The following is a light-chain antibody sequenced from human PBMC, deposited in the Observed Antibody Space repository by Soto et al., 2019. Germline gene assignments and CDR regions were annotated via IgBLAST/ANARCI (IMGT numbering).Light chain of an antibody. V-gene: IGKV1-39*01. J-gene: IGKJ1*01. Sequence: DIQMTQSPTSLPASVGDRVTITCRASQSISSYLNWYQQKPGKAPKLLIYDATNLQSGVPSRFSGSGSGTDFTLTISSLQPEAFATYYCQQSYSTLRTFGQGTKVEIK. CDR1: QSISSY. CDR2: DAT. CDR3: QQSYSTLRT.